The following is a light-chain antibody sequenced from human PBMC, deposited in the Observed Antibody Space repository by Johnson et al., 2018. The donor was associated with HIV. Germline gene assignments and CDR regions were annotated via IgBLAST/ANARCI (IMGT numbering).Light chain of an antibody. CDR1: SSNIGNNY. V-gene: IGLV1-51*02. Sequence: QSVLTQPPSVSAAPGQKVTISCSGSSSNIGNNYVSWYQQLPGTAPKLLIYENNKHPSGIPDRFSGSKSGTSATLGITGLQTGDEADYYCGTWDSSLSSGYVFGTGTKVTVL. CDR3: GTWDSSLSSGYV. J-gene: IGLJ1*01. CDR2: ENN.